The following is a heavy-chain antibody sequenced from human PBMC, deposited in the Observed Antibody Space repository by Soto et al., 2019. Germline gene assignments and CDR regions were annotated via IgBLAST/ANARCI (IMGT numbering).Heavy chain of an antibody. D-gene: IGHD3-22*01. J-gene: IGHJ4*02. V-gene: IGHV1-18*04. Sequence: EASVKVSCKASGYTFTSYGISWVRQAPGQGLEWMGWISAYNGNTNYAQKLQGRVTMTTDTSTSTAYMELRSLRSDDTAVYYCARDRKIYYDSSGYSFDYWGQGTRVTVSS. CDR3: ARDRKIYYDSSGYSFDY. CDR1: GYTFTSYG. CDR2: ISAYNGNT.